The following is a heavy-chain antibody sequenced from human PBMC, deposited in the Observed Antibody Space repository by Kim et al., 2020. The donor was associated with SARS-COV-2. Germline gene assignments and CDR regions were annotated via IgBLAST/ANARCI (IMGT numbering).Heavy chain of an antibody. CDR1: GFNFSNYG. CDR3: VKEAAFTTVVVDYYFDY. Sequence: GGSLRLSCVASGFNFSNYGMHWVRQAPGKGLEWGGIVSYEGRNTYYAASVKGRFTISRDNSKNTLYLQMNSLTTEDTALYYCVKEAAFTTVVVDYYFDYWGQGTLVTVSS. CDR2: VSYEGRNT. J-gene: IGHJ4*02. V-gene: IGHV3-30*18. D-gene: IGHD2-15*01.